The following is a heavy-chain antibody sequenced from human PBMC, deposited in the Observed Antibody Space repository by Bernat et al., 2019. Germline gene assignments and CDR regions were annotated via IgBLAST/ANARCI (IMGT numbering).Heavy chain of an antibody. CDR1: GGSISSGGYY. CDR3: ARAPIVVVTAIWYFDL. CDR2: IYYSGST. D-gene: IGHD2-21*02. Sequence: QVQLQESGPGLVKPSQTLSLTCTVSGGSISSGGYYWSWIRQHPGKGLEWIGYIYYSGSTNYNPSLKSRVTISVDTSKNQFSLKLSSVTAADTAVYYCARAPIVVVTAIWYFDLWGRGTLVTVSS. V-gene: IGHV4-31*03. J-gene: IGHJ2*01.